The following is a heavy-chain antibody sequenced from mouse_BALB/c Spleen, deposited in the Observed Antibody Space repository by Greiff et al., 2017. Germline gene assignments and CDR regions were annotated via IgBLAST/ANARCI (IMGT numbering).Heavy chain of an antibody. Sequence: EVQLQQSGAELVKPGASVKLSCTASGFNIKDTYMHWVKQRPEQGLEWIGRIDPANGNTKYDPKFQGKATITADTSSNTAYLQLSSLTSEDTAVYYCARSRYDVGAMDYWGQGTSVTVSS. CDR3: ARSRYDVGAMDY. D-gene: IGHD2-14*01. CDR2: IDPANGNT. V-gene: IGHV14-3*02. J-gene: IGHJ4*01. CDR1: GFNIKDTY.